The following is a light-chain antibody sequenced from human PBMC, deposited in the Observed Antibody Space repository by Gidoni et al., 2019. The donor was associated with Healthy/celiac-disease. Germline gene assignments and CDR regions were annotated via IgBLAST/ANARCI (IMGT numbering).Light chain of an antibody. V-gene: IGLV2-11*01. J-gene: IGLJ2*01. CDR2: DVS. CDR3: CSYAGSYTSV. CDR1: SSDVGGYNY. Sequence: QSALTQPRSASGSPGQSVTISCTGTSSDVGGYNYVSWYQQHRGKALILIIYDVSKPPSVAPDLFSCSTSGNTTFPTSSVHQAEEEAYYYCCSYAGSYTSVFGGGTKLTVL.